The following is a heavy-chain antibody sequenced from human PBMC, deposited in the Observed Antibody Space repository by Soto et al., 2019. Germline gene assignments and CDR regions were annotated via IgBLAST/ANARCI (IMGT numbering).Heavy chain of an antibody. D-gene: IGHD2-15*01. V-gene: IGHV3-7*01. CDR3: AREGYQSAFDI. Sequence: PGGSLRLSCGVPGLTFRNYWMTWVRQAPGKGLEWVAHIKYDESEKYYVDSVKGRFTVSRDSAKESLFLQMNGLRPEDTAVYFCAREGYQSAFDIWGQGTMVTVSS. CDR1: GLTFRNYW. CDR2: IKYDESEK. J-gene: IGHJ3*02.